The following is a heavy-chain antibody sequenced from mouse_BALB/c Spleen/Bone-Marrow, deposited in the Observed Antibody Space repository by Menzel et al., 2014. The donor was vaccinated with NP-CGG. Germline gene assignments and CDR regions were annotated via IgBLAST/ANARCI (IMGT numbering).Heavy chain of an antibody. V-gene: IGHV3-1*02. Sequence: DVMLVESGPDLVKPSQSVSLTCTVTAYSITSDYGWHWIRQFPGNRLEWMAYIHYSGNTDYNPSLKSRISITRDTSKNLFFLQLNSVTTEDTATYYCARETAIVADFDYWGQGTTLTVSS. CDR3: ARETAIVADFDY. J-gene: IGHJ2*01. CDR1: AYSITSDYG. D-gene: IGHD1-1*01. CDR2: IHYSGNT.